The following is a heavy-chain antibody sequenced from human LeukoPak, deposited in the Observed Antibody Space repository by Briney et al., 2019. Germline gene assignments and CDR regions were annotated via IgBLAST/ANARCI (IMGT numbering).Heavy chain of an antibody. J-gene: IGHJ4*02. D-gene: IGHD1-20*01. CDR3: ARSERGNWRYLSY. CDR2: IYPGDSDT. CDR1: GYSFSSYW. V-gene: IGHV5-51*01. Sequence: GESLKISCKGSGYSFSSYWIGCVRQMPGKGLEWMGIIYPGDSDTIYSPSFQGQVTISADKSISTAYLQWSSLKASDTAMYYCARSERGNWRYLSYWGQGTLVTVSS.